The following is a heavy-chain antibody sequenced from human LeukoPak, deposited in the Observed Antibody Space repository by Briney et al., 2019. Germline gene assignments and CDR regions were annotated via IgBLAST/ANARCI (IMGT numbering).Heavy chain of an antibody. J-gene: IGHJ6*03. CDR2: IIPIFGTA. CDR1: GGTFSSYA. CDR3: ARDGESIAARNYYYYYMDV. D-gene: IGHD6-6*01. Sequence: SVKVSCKASGGTFSSYAISWVRQAPGQGLEWMGGIIPIFGTANYAQKFQGRVTITTDESTSTAYMELSSLRSEDTAVYYCARDGESIAARNYYYYYMDVWGKGTTVTVSS. V-gene: IGHV1-69*05.